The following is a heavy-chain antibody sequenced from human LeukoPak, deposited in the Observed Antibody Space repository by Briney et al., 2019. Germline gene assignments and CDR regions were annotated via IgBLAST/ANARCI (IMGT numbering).Heavy chain of an antibody. CDR1: GFTFDDYA. J-gene: IGHJ4*02. CDR2: ISWNSGSI. V-gene: IGHV3-9*03. CDR3: AKDKTYYYDSSGYFDY. D-gene: IGHD3-22*01. Sequence: PGGSLRLSCAASGFTFDDYAMHWVRQAPGKGLEWVSGISWNSGSIGYADSVKGRFTISRDSAKNSLYLQMNSLRAEDMALYYCAKDKTYYYDSSGYFDYWGQGTLVTVSS.